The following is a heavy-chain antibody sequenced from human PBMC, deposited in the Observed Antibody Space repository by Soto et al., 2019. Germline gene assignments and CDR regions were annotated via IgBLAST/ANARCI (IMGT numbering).Heavy chain of an antibody. CDR2: ISYDGSNK. Sequence: QVQLVESGGGVVQPGRSLRLSCAASGFTFSSYAMHWVRQAPGKGLEWVAVISYDGSNKYYADSVKGRFTISRDNSKNTLYLQMNSLRAEDTAVYYCARDHNYDILTGYYNYWGQGTLVTGSS. J-gene: IGHJ4*02. D-gene: IGHD3-9*01. CDR3: ARDHNYDILTGYYNY. V-gene: IGHV3-30-3*01. CDR1: GFTFSSYA.